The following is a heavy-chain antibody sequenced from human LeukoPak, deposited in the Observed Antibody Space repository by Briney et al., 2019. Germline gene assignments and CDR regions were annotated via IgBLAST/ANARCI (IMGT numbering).Heavy chain of an antibody. J-gene: IGHJ4*02. V-gene: IGHV4-4*07. CDR1: GGSISSYY. Sequence: PSETLSLTCTVSGGSISSYYWSWIRQPAGKGLEWIGRIYTSGSTNYNPSLKSRVTMSVDTSKNQFSLKLSSVTAADTSVYYCARAMGSGSEYYFDYWGQGTLVTVSS. CDR3: ARAMGSGSEYYFDY. CDR2: IYTSGST. D-gene: IGHD3-10*01.